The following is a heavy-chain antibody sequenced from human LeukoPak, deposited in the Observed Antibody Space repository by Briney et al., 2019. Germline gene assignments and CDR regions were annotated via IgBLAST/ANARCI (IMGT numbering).Heavy chain of an antibody. CDR1: GFTFSGSA. CDR3: AKGMGLYCSGGSCPNDAFDI. D-gene: IGHD2-15*01. V-gene: IGHV3-73*01. CDR2: IRSKANSYAT. J-gene: IGHJ3*02. Sequence: GGSLRLSCAASGFTFSGSAMHWVRQASGKGLEWVGRIRSKANSYATAYTASLKGRFTISRDDSKNTAYLQMNSLRAEDTAVYYCAKGMGLYCSGGSCPNDAFDIWGQGTMVTVSS.